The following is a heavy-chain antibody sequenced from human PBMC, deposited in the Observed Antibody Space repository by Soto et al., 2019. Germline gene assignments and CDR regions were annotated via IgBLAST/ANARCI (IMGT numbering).Heavy chain of an antibody. CDR1: GYTFTSYD. J-gene: IGHJ4*02. CDR3: ARGRGAAARPNSRHRPKNFDY. CDR2: MNPNSGNT. Sequence: ASVKVSCKASGYTFTSYDINWVRQATGQGLEWMGWMNPNSGNTGYAQKFQGRVTMTRNTSISTAYMELSSLRSEDTAVYYCARGRGAAARPNSRHRPKNFDYWGQGTLVTVSS. D-gene: IGHD6-6*01. V-gene: IGHV1-8*01.